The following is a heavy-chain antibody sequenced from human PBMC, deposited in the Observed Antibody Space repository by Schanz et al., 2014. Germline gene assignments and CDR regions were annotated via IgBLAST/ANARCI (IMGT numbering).Heavy chain of an antibody. D-gene: IGHD3-9*01. CDR1: GFTFRVFA. CDR3: AKRNHDMQSLPLDY. Sequence: AQLVESGGGVVQPGRSLRLSCVASGFTFRVFAMNWVRQAPGKGLEWVSIITGSGATYYADSVKGRFTISRDNSKNTLYLQMNSLRAEDTAVYYCAKRNHDMQSLPLDYWGQGTLVIVSS. CDR2: ITGSGAT. V-gene: IGHV3-23*04. J-gene: IGHJ4*02.